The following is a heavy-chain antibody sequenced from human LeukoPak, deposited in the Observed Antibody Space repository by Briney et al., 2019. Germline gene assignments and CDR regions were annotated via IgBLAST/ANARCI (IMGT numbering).Heavy chain of an antibody. CDR2: IYYSGST. D-gene: IGHD3-10*01. J-gene: IGHJ5*02. CDR1: GGSFSGYY. CDR3: ARALYGSGYTISDWFDP. Sequence: PSETLSLTCAVYGGSFSGYYWSRIRQHPGKGLEWIGYIYYSGSTYYNPSLKSRVTISVDTSKNQFSLKLSSVTAADTAVYYCARALYGSGYTISDWFDPWGQGTLVTVSS. V-gene: IGHV4-31*11.